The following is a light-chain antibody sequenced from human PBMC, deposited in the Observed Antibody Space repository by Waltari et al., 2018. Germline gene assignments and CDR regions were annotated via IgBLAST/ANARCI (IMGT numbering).Light chain of an antibody. Sequence: EIVMTQSPATLSVSPGERVTLSCRASQSTTDSLAWCEQRSGQAPSLLIYLASVRATGVPARFSGSGSGTEFTLTITSLQSEDFAVYYCQQYHEWPRTFGQGTRVDIK. V-gene: IGKV3-15*01. CDR3: QQYHEWPRT. CDR2: LAS. J-gene: IGKJ1*01. CDR1: QSTTDS.